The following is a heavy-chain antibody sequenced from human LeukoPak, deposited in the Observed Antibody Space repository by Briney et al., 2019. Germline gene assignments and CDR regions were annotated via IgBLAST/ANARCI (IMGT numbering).Heavy chain of an antibody. CDR2: INPNSGGT. J-gene: IGHJ4*02. V-gene: IGHV1-2*02. D-gene: IGHD3-3*01. Sequence: GASVKVSCKASGYTFTGYYMHWVRQAPGQGLEWMGWINPNSGGTNYAQKFQGRVTMTRDTSISTAYMELSRLRSDDTAVYYCARDVTYDFWSGYPDYWGQGTPVTVSS. CDR1: GYTFTGYY. CDR3: ARDVTYDFWSGYPDY.